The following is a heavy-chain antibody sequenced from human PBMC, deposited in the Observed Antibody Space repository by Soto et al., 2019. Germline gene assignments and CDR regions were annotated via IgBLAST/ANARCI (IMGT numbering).Heavy chain of an antibody. CDR1: RFTFSIYD. CDR3: VKGHWGDY. D-gene: IGHD7-27*01. V-gene: IGHV3-23*01. CDR2: ISGNDGIT. Sequence: EVQLLESGGGLGQPGGSLRLYCAASRFTFSIYDMTWVRQAPGKGLEWVSGISGNDGITYYADSVKGRFTISRDISKNTLYLQMNSLRADDTAIYYCVKGHWGDYWGQGTLVTVSS. J-gene: IGHJ4*02.